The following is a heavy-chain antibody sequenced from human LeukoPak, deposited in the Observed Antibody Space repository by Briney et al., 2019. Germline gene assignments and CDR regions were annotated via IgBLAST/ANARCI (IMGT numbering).Heavy chain of an antibody. CDR1: GFTFNSYE. J-gene: IGHJ4*02. V-gene: IGHV3-48*03. CDR2: ISSSGSTI. CDR3: ARDGENHYYDY. D-gene: IGHD7-27*01. Sequence: GGSLRLSCAASGFTFNSYEMNWVRQAPGKGLEWVSYISSSGSTIYYADSVKGRFTISRDNSKNTVYLEMNSLRAEDTAVYYCARDGENHYYDYWGQGTLVTVST.